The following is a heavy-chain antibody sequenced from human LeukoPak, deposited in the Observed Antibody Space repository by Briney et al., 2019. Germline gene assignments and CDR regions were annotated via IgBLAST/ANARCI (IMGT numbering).Heavy chain of an antibody. CDR2: INSDGSST. CDR3: ARRGIAVAGLSLAYYYYMDV. V-gene: IGHV3-74*01. Sequence: PGGSLRLSCAASGFTFSSYWMHWVRQAPGKGLVWVSRINSDGSSTSYADSVKGRFTISRDNAKNTLYLQMNSLRAEDTAVYYCARRGIAVAGLSLAYYYYMDVWGRGTTVTVSS. CDR1: GFTFSSYW. D-gene: IGHD6-19*01. J-gene: IGHJ6*03.